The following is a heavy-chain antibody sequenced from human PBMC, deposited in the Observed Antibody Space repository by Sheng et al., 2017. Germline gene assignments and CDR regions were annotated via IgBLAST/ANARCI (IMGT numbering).Heavy chain of an antibody. J-gene: IGHJ4*02. V-gene: IGHV4-31*03. Sequence: QVQLQESGAGLVKPSQTLSLTCTVSGGSISSGGYYWSWIRQHPGKGLEWIGYIYYSGSTYYNPSLKSRVIISVDTSKNQFSLKLSSVTAADTAVYYCARAYYYDSSGYYHYFDYWGQGTLVTVSS. CDR1: GGSISSGGYY. CDR3: ARAYYYDSSGYYHYFDY. D-gene: IGHD3-22*01. CDR2: IYYSGST.